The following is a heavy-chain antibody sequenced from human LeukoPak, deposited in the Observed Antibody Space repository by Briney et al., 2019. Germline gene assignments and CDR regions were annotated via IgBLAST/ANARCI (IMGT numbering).Heavy chain of an antibody. D-gene: IGHD4-17*01. CDR1: GFTFSSYA. J-gene: IGHJ4*02. V-gene: IGHV3-30-3*01. Sequence: GGSLRLSCAASGFTFSSYAMHWVRQAPGKGLEWVAVISYDGSNKYYADSVKSRFTISRDNSKNTLYLQMNSLRAEDTAVYYCARLTPDYGDYSPFDYWGQGTLVTVSS. CDR3: ARLTPDYGDYSPFDY. CDR2: ISYDGSNK.